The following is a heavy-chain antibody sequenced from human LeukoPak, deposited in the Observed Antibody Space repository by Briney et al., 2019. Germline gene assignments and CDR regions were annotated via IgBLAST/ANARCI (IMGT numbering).Heavy chain of an antibody. D-gene: IGHD5-18*01. J-gene: IGHJ4*02. CDR1: GFTFSSYA. Sequence: GGSLRLSCAASGFTFSSYAMSWVRQAPGKGLEWVSGISGSGGTIYYADSVKGRFTISRDNSKNTLYLQMNSLGAEDTAIFYCAKIRCGYSYGHDYDYWGQGTLVTVSS. CDR2: ISGSGGTI. V-gene: IGHV3-23*01. CDR3: AKIRCGYSYGHDYDY.